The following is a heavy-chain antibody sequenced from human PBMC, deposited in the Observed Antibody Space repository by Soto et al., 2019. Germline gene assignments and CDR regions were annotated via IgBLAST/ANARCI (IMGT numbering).Heavy chain of an antibody. J-gene: IGHJ5*02. CDR2: INPSEGRT. V-gene: IGHV1-46*01. Sequence: QVQLVQSGAAVRKPGASVNLSCQTSGYPFTSYHMHWVRQAPGQGLEWMGVINPSEGRTRYSQKFQDRVTMTRATSTSTVYMDLTSLRSEDTATYFCARGREYSFGYNWFDPWGQGTLVTVSS. CDR3: ARGREYSFGYNWFDP. D-gene: IGHD4-4*01. CDR1: GYPFTSYH.